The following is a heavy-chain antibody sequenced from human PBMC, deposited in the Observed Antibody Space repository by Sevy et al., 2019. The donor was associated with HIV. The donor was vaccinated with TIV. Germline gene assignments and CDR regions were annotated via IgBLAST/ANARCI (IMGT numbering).Heavy chain of an antibody. D-gene: IGHD3-3*01. CDR2: ISGSGGST. CDR3: AKDHHYDFWSGYDY. V-gene: IGHV3-23*01. J-gene: IGHJ4*02. CDR1: GFTFSSYA. Sequence: GESLKISCAASGFTFSSYAMSWVRQAPGKGLEWVSAISGSGGSTYYADSVKGRFTISRDNSKNTLYLQMNSLRAEDTAVYYCAKDHHYDFWSGYDYWGQGTLVTVSS.